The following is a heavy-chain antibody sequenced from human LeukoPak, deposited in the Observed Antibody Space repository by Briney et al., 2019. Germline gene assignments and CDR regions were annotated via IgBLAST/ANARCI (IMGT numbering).Heavy chain of an antibody. J-gene: IGHJ3*02. V-gene: IGHV4-34*01. Sequence: SETLSLTCAVYGGSFSGYYWGWIRQPPGKGLEWIGEINHSGSTNYNPSLKSRVTISVDTSKNQFSLKLSSVTAADTAVYYCARDQGYYYDSSGSGAFDIWGQGTMVTVSS. CDR1: GGSFSGYY. CDR2: INHSGST. CDR3: ARDQGYYYDSSGSGAFDI. D-gene: IGHD3-22*01.